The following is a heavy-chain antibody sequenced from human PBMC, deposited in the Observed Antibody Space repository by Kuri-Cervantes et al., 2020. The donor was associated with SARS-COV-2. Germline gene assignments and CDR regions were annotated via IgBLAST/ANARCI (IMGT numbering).Heavy chain of an antibody. CDR1: GYTFTSYG. D-gene: IGHD6-6*01. Sequence: VSVKVSCKASGYTFTSYGISWVRQAPGQGLEWMGWISAYNGNTNHAQKLQGRVTMTTDTSTSTAYMELRSLRSDDTAVYYCARAAARPHYYYYYMDVWGKGTTVTVSS. J-gene: IGHJ6*03. CDR2: ISAYNGNT. CDR3: ARAAARPHYYYYYMDV. V-gene: IGHV1-18*01.